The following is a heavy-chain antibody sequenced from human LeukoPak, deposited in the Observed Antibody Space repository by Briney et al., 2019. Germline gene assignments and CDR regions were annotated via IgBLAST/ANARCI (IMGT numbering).Heavy chain of an antibody. Sequence: ASVKVSCKASGYTFTGYYMHWVRQAPGQGLEWMGRINPNSGGTNYAQKFQGWVTMTRDTSISTAYMELSRLRSDDTAVYYCARGDSGYSSSWYRNWGQGTLVTVSS. CDR3: ARGDSGYSSSWYRN. CDR1: GYTFTGYY. CDR2: INPNSGGT. V-gene: IGHV1-2*04. J-gene: IGHJ4*02. D-gene: IGHD6-13*01.